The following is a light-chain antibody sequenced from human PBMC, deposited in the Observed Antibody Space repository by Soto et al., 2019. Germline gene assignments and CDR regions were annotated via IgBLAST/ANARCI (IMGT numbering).Light chain of an antibody. CDR2: DNI. CDR1: SSNIGAGYA. J-gene: IGLJ3*02. Sequence: QSVLTQPPSVSGAPGQRVTISCTGSSSNIGAGYAVHWYQQLPGAALTLLIYDNINRPSGVPDRFSGSKFGTSASLAITDLQAEDAADYYCHSYDASLSGWVFGGGTKLTVL. V-gene: IGLV1-40*01. CDR3: HSYDASLSGWV.